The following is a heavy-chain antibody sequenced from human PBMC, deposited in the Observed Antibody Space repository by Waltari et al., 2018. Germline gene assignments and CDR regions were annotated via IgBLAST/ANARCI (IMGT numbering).Heavy chain of an antibody. CDR2: ISGGGGDR. J-gene: IGHJ4*02. V-gene: IGHV3-23*04. CDR1: GFAFSNYA. CDR3: AKNAGYGSGSYYPDY. Sequence: EVQLVESGGDLKQPGGSLRLSCAASGFAFSNYAMSWVRQAPGKGLQWVSVISGGGGDRNYADSVKGRFTISRDKSKNTVYLVMNSLRSEDTAVYYCAKNAGYGSGSYYPDYWGQGTLVTVSS. D-gene: IGHD3-10*01.